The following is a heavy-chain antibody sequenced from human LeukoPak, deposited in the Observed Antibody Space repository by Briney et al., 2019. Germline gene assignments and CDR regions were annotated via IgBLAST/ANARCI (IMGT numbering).Heavy chain of an antibody. Sequence: SETLSLTCTVYGGSFSGYSWSWLRQPPGKGLEWIGEINHSGSTNFNPSLKSRVTISVDTSKNQLSLKLSSVTAADTAVYYCARHFKGFWSGYYGNWFDPWGQGTLVTVSS. CDR1: GGSFSGYS. CDR3: ARHFKGFWSGYYGNWFDP. D-gene: IGHD3-3*01. CDR2: INHSGST. J-gene: IGHJ5*02. V-gene: IGHV4-34*01.